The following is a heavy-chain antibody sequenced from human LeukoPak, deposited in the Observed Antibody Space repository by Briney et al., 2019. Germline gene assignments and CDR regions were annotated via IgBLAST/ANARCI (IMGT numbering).Heavy chain of an antibody. CDR3: ARPYEAPVLRFLEGGRYYGMDV. J-gene: IGHJ6*02. CDR2: ISSNGGST. V-gene: IGHV3-64*01. D-gene: IGHD3-3*01. CDR1: GFTFSSYA. Sequence: GGSLRLSCAASGFTFSSYAMRWVRQAPGKGLEYVSAISSNGGSTYYANSVKGRFTISRDNSKNTLYLQMGSLRAEDMAVYYCARPYEAPVLRFLEGGRYYGMDVWGQGTTVTVSS.